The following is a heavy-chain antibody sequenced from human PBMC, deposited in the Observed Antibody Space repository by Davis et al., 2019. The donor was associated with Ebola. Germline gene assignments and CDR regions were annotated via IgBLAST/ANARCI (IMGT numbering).Heavy chain of an antibody. V-gene: IGHV1-2*02. CDR1: GYTFTGYY. CDR2: INPNSGGT. D-gene: IGHD3-16*01. CDR3: ARVGFGDYVWGSQYYFDY. Sequence: ASVNVSCKASGYTFTGYYMHWVRQAPGQGLEWMGWINPNSGGTNYAQKFQGRVTMTRDTSISTAYMELSRLRSNDTAVYYCARVGFGDYVWGSQYYFDYWGQGTLVTVSS. J-gene: IGHJ4*02.